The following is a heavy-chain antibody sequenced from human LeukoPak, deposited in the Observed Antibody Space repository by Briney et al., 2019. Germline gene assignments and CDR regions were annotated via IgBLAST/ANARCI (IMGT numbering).Heavy chain of an antibody. CDR2: INPNSGGT. CDR1: GYTFTGYY. Sequence: ASVKVSCKASGYTFTGYYMHWVRQAPGQGLEWMGWINPNSGGTNYAQKFQGRVTMTRDTSISTAYMELSSLRSEDTAVYYCATGYSSGWSTWGQGTLVTVSS. V-gene: IGHV1-2*02. D-gene: IGHD6-19*01. J-gene: IGHJ5*02. CDR3: ATGYSSGWST.